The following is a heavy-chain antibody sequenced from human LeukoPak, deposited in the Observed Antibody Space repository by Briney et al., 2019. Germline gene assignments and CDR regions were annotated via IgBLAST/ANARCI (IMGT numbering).Heavy chain of an antibody. Sequence: SETLSLTCTVSGGSISTSNYYWGWIRQPPGKGLEWIGSIYYSGSTYYNPSLKSRVTISVDTSKNQFSLKLRSVAAADTAVYYCAGNGYGSGSYYARPGFDYWGQGTLVTVSS. V-gene: IGHV4-39*07. D-gene: IGHD3-10*01. CDR3: AGNGYGSGSYYARPGFDY. CDR1: GGSISTSNYY. CDR2: IYYSGST. J-gene: IGHJ4*02.